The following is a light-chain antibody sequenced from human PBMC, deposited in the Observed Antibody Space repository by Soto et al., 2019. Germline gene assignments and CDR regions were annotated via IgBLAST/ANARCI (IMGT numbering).Light chain of an antibody. V-gene: IGLV2-14*01. J-gene: IGLJ1*01. CDR1: SSDVGGYDY. CDR2: EVS. CDR3: SSYSLSTAYL. Sequence: QAVLTQPASVAGSPVQSITISCTGTSSDVGGYDYVSWYQLLPGKAPKLMVFEVSNRPSGVSYRSSGSKSANTASLTISGLHPEDEADYFCSSYSLSTAYLFGTGTKVTVL.